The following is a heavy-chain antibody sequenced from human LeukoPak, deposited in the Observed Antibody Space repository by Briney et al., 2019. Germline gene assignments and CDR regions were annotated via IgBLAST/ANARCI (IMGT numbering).Heavy chain of an antibody. V-gene: IGHV3-74*01. CDR1: GFTFSSYW. D-gene: IGHD3-3*01. J-gene: IGHJ4*02. CDR3: ASGGPSFSFGQRDY. CDR2: ISTDGSDT. Sequence: GGSLRLSCAASGFTFSSYWMHWVRQAPGKGLVRVSRISTDGSDTRYADSVKGRFTISRDNAKNTVYLLMNSLRAEDTALYYCASGGPSFSFGQRDYWGQGTLVAVSS.